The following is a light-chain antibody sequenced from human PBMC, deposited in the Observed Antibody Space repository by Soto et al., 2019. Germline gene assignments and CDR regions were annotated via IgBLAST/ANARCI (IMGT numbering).Light chain of an antibody. Sequence: IVMTQSPATLSVSPGERATLSCRASQSITSNLAWYQQKPGQAPRLLIYGASTRATGIPARFSGSGSGTDFTLTISSLQSEDLAVYYCQQCHNWPRTFGQGTKVDIK. CDR2: GAS. CDR1: QSITSN. J-gene: IGKJ1*01. V-gene: IGKV3-15*01. CDR3: QQCHNWPRT.